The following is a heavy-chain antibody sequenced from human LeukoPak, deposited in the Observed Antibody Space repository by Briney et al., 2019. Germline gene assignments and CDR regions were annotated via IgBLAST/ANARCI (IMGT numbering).Heavy chain of an antibody. Sequence: SQTLSLTCTVSGGSIGSGGYYWGWLRQPPGKGLEWIASIYDSRSTYYNPSLKSRLTISVDTSKDQFSLKLNSVTGADTAIYYCARPYHYDSGSRGIAFDIWGQGAMVTVSS. CDR3: ARPYHYDSGSRGIAFDI. CDR1: GGSIGSGGYY. J-gene: IGHJ3*02. V-gene: IGHV4-39*01. CDR2: IYDSRST. D-gene: IGHD3-10*01.